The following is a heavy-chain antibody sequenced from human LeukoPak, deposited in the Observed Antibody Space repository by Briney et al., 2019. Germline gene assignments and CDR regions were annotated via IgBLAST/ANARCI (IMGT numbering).Heavy chain of an antibody. D-gene: IGHD2-2*01. Sequence: GGSLRLSCAASGFTFSDYYMSWIRQAPGKGLEWVSYISSSGSTIYYADSVKGRFTISRDNSKNTLYLQMNSLRAEDTAVYSCARAGDYQYYFDYWGQGTLVTVSS. CDR2: ISSSGSTI. V-gene: IGHV3-11*04. CDR1: GFTFSDYY. J-gene: IGHJ4*02. CDR3: ARAGDYQYYFDY.